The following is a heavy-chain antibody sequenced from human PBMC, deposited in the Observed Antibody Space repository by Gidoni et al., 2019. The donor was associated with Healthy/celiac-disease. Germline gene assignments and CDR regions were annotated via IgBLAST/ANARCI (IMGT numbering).Heavy chain of an antibody. CDR2: IKSKTDGGTT. Sequence: EVQLVESGGGLVKPGGSLRLSCAASGFTFSNAWMSWVRQAPGKGLEWVGRIKSKTDGGTTDYAAPVKGRFTISRDDSKNTLYLQMNSLKTEDTAVYYCTTNWNYAEAFYYYYGMDVWGQGTTVTVSS. CDR3: TTNWNYAEAFYYYYGMDV. CDR1: GFTFSNAW. J-gene: IGHJ6*02. V-gene: IGHV3-15*01. D-gene: IGHD1-7*01.